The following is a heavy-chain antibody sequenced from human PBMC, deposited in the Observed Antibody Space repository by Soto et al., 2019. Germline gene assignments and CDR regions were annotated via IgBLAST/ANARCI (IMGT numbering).Heavy chain of an antibody. J-gene: IGHJ4*03. CDR2: VYHSGST. CDR3: ARDTGLAPTVWGY. Sequence: QVQLQESGPGLVKPSQTLSLTCSVSGDSIRGGGHYWNWIRQFPVKGLEWIGSVYHSGSTHYNPSLRWRLTISIDTSKNQFSLRLISVTAAATALYYCARDTGLAPTVWGYWGHGPHVTVSS. CDR1: GDSIRGGGHY. V-gene: IGHV4-31*03. D-gene: IGHD7-27*01.